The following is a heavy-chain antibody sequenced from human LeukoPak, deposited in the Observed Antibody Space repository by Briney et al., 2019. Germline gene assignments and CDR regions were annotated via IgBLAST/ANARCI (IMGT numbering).Heavy chain of an antibody. Sequence: ASVKVSCKASGYTFIGFYMHWVRQAPGQGLEWMGWINPDTGGTNYAQKFQGRVTLTRDTSISTVYMELSRLRSDDTAVYYCAKDRRQQWLSNFDYWGQGTLVTVSS. D-gene: IGHD6-19*01. V-gene: IGHV1-2*02. CDR1: GYTFIGFY. CDR2: INPDTGGT. CDR3: AKDRRQQWLSNFDY. J-gene: IGHJ4*02.